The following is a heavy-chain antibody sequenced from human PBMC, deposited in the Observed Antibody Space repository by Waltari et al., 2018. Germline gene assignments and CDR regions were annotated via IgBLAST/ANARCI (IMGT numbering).Heavy chain of an antibody. V-gene: IGHV4-61*09. D-gene: IGHD1-26*01. CDR1: GGSISSGSYY. CDR3: ARDALGAIFDY. J-gene: IGHJ4*02. CDR2: IYTSGST. Sequence: QVRLQESGPGLVKPSQTLSLTCTVSGGSISSGSYYWSWIRQPAGKGLEWIGYIYTSGSTNYNPSLKSRVTISVDTSKNQFSLKLSSVTAADTAVYYCARDALGAIFDYWGQGTLVTVSS.